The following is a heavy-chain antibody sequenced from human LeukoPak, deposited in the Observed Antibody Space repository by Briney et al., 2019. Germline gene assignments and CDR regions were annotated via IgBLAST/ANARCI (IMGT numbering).Heavy chain of an antibody. CDR3: TRVANGIDY. V-gene: IGHV3-72*01. CDR2: IRNKANSYTT. CDR1: GFTVSDYY. J-gene: IGHJ4*02. Sequence: GGSLRLACAASGFTVSDYYMDWVRQAPGKGLEWVGRIRNKANSYTTEYAASVKGRFTISRDDSKISLYLQMNSLKTEDTAVYYCTRVANGIDYWGQGTLVTVSS.